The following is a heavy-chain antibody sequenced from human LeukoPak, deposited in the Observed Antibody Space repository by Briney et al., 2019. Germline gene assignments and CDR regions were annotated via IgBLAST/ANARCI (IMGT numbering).Heavy chain of an antibody. Sequence: PGRSLRLSCAASGFTLISLAMRWVRQAPGKGLEWVSSSGTRSGTKYYADSVMGRFTISRDSAVNSVSLQINSLRAEDTAVYYCLLQMTYGELSDPDFRGQGTLVTVSS. CDR1: GFTLISLA. J-gene: IGHJ4*02. V-gene: IGHV3-21*01. D-gene: IGHD3-16*02. CDR3: LLQMTYGELSDPDF. CDR2: SGTRSGTK.